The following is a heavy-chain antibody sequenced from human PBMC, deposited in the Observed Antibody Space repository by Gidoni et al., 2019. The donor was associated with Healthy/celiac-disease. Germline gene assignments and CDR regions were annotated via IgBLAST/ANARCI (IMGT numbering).Heavy chain of an antibody. D-gene: IGHD6-13*01. CDR2: ISGSGGST. V-gene: IGHV3-23*01. Sequence: EVQLLESGGGLVQPGGSLRLSCAASGFTFSSYAMSWVRQAPGKGLEWVSAISGSGGSTYYADSVKGRFTISRDNSKNTLYLQMNSLRAEDTAVYYCAKGLGTYSSSWYYFDYWGQGTLVTVSS. CDR3: AKGLGTYSSSWYYFDY. CDR1: GFTFSSYA. J-gene: IGHJ4*02.